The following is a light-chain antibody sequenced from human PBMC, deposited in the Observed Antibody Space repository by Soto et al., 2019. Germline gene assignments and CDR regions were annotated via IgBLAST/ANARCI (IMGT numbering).Light chain of an antibody. Sequence: DIQMSQYPSSLSASVGDRVTITCRASQTISNYSNWYQQKPGKAPKLLIYAAASLQSGVPSRVSGSGSGTDFTLTISSLQPEDGATYYCQQSYIIPCTFGQGTKVDIK. V-gene: IGKV1-39*01. J-gene: IGKJ1*01. CDR2: AAA. CDR1: QTISNY. CDR3: QQSYIIPCT.